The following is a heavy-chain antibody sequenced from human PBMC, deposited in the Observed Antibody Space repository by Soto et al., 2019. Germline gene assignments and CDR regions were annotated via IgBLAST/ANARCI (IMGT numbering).Heavy chain of an antibody. V-gene: IGHV1-3*01. J-gene: IGHJ6*02. D-gene: IGHD3-10*01. CDR1: GYTFTSYA. CDR3: ARDHDPWFYYGMDV. CDR2: INAGNGNT. Sequence: ASVKVSGKASGYTFTSYAMHWVRQAPGQRLEWMGWINAGNGNTKYSQKFQGRVTITRDTSASTAYMELSSLRSEDTAVYYCARDHDPWFYYGMDVWGQGTTVTVSS.